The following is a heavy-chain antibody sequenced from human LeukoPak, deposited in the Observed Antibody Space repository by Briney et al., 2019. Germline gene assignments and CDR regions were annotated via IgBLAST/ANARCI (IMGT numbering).Heavy chain of an antibody. V-gene: IGHV1-69*13. Sequence: SVKVSCKASGGTFSNYAISWVRQAPGQGLEWMGGIMPIFDTADYAQKFQGRITITADGSTSTVYMELSSLRSEDTAVYYCARTPGLITMIVVVTDWGQGTLVTVSS. CDR2: IMPIFDTA. CDR3: ARTPGLITMIVVVTD. J-gene: IGHJ4*02. CDR1: GGTFSNYA. D-gene: IGHD3-22*01.